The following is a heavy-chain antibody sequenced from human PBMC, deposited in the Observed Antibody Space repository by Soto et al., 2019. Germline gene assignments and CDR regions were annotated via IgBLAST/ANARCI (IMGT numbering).Heavy chain of an antibody. CDR2: IDASGNT. V-gene: IGHV4-4*07. CDR3: ARYSNNWFQTEGMDV. J-gene: IGHJ6*02. D-gene: IGHD6-13*01. CDR1: VDSITTYY. Sequence: PSETLSLTCTVSVDSITTYYWSWIRQPAGKGLEWIGRIDASGNTSYNPSLNSRVTVSIDTSKKQFSLKLTSVTAADTAIYYCARYSNNWFQTEGMDVWGQGTTVTVSS.